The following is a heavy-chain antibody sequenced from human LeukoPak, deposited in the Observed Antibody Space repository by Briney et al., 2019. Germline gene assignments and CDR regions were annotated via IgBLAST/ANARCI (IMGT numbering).Heavy chain of an antibody. Sequence: KSSETLSLTCTVSGGSISTYDWSWIRQPPGRGLEWIAYISDTGSTTYNPSLKGRVTISVDTSKNQFSLNLYSVTAADTAVYYCARGYDTGYDRPLDFWGQGTLVTVSS. CDR3: ARGYDTGYDRPLDF. CDR2: ISDTGST. CDR1: GGSISTYD. D-gene: IGHD5-12*01. J-gene: IGHJ4*02. V-gene: IGHV4-59*01.